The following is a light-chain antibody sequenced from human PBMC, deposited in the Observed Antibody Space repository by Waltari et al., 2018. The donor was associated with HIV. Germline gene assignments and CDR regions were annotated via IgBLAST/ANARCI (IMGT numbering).Light chain of an antibody. CDR1: QTVNSN. J-gene: IGKJ3*01. V-gene: IGKV3D-15*01. CDR2: DAS. Sequence: ETVMTQSPVTLSVSPGERVTLACRASQTVNSNLAWYQQKLGQAPRLLFYDASTRATDTRARFSGSESEREFTLCVSSLQPEDFAVYYSQKYDNWLGTFGPGTKV. CDR3: QKYDNWLGT.